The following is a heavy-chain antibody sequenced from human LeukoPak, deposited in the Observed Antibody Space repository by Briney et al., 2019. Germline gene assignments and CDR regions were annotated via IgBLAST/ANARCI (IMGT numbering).Heavy chain of an antibody. D-gene: IGHD5-18*01. Sequence: SETLSLTCTVSGGSISSYYWSWIRQPPGKGLEWIGYIYHSGSTNYNPSLKSRVTISVDTSKNQFSLKLSSVTAADTAVYYCASYQEGYSYGYFDYWGQGTLVTVSS. J-gene: IGHJ4*02. V-gene: IGHV4-59*01. CDR3: ASYQEGYSYGYFDY. CDR1: GGSISSYY. CDR2: IYHSGST.